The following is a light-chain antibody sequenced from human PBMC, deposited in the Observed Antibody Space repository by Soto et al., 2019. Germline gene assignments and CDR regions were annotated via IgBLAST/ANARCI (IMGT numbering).Light chain of an antibody. Sequence: QSALTQPASVSGSPGQSITVSCTGTSSDVGSYNLVSWYQQHPGKAPKLMIYEGSKRPSGASNRFSGSKSGNTASLTISGLQAEDEADYYCCSYAGDSTLVFGTGTKRTVL. CDR3: CSYAGDSTLV. J-gene: IGLJ1*01. CDR2: EGS. CDR1: SSDVGSYNL. V-gene: IGLV2-23*01.